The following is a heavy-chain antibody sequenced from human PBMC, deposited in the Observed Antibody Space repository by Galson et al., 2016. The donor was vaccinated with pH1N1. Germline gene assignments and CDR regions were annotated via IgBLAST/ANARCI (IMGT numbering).Heavy chain of an antibody. V-gene: IGHV2-5*02. CDR2: IYWDDDK. D-gene: IGHD6-13*01. J-gene: IGHJ5*02. CDR1: GFSLSTSGVG. Sequence: ALVKPTQTLTLTCTFSGFSLSTSGVGVGWIRQPPGKALEWLALIYWDDDKRYSPSLKSRLTITKDTSKNQVVLTMTNMDPVDTATYYCSPSSSWPPPWNNWFDPWGQGTLVTVSS. CDR3: SPSSSWPPPWNNWFDP.